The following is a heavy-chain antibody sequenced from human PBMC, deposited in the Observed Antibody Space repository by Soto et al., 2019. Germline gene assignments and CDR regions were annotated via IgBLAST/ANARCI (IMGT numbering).Heavy chain of an antibody. CDR1: GVSVSSGSFY. CDR2: GSYSGTT. D-gene: IGHD4-17*01. Sequence: SETLSLTCTVSGVSVSSGSFYWAWIRQPPGKGLEWIGFGSYSGTTNYKPSLKSRVTISVDTSRSQISLKVSSLAAADTAVYYCARGATVTQYDYWGQGTLVTVSS. V-gene: IGHV4-61*01. CDR3: ARGATVTQYDY. J-gene: IGHJ4*02.